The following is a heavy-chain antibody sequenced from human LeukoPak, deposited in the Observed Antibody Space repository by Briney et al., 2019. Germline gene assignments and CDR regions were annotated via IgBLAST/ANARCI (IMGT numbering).Heavy chain of an antibody. J-gene: IGHJ4*02. Sequence: SETLSLTCTVSGGSISSYYWSWIRQPAGKGLEWIGRIYTSGSTNYNPSLKSRVTISVDTSKNQFSLKLSSVTAADTAVYYCARGGYYDYVWGSYRSKPRTPHKTVYDYWGQGTLVTVSS. CDR3: ARGGYYDYVWGSYRSKPRTPHKTVYDY. D-gene: IGHD3-16*02. CDR2: IYTSGST. V-gene: IGHV4-4*07. CDR1: GGSISSYY.